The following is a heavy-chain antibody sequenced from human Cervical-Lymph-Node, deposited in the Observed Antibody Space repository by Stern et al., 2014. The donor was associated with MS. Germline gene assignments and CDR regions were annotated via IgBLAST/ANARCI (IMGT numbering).Heavy chain of an antibody. J-gene: IGHJ3*02. CDR3: TREWFCRSGSCFYAFEI. CDR1: QLTVSNVW. D-gene: IGHD2-15*01. V-gene: IGHV3-15*01. Sequence: EVQLEESGGGLVKPGGSLRLSCVASQLTVSNVWMSWVRQAPGKGLEWVGRIKSEIDGGTADYAAPAKGRFTISRADSQNILYLQMNSLQTEDTAVYYCTREWFCRSGSCFYAFEIWGQGTMVNVS. CDR2: IKSEIDGGTA.